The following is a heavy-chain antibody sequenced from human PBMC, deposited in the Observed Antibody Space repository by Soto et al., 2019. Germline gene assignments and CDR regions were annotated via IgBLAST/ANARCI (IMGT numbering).Heavy chain of an antibody. D-gene: IGHD5-18*01. CDR3: AKDANGYKYGSYFDD. V-gene: IGHV4-34*01. CDR2: INYSGSV. CDR1: GGSFNGYY. Sequence: ETLSLICAVSGGSFNGYYWSRIRQPPGKGVEWIGEINYSGSVGYNQSLKSRFIISVDRSKNQYSLRLSSVTASDTALYYCAKDANGYKYGSYFDDWGQGTLVTVSS. J-gene: IGHJ4*02.